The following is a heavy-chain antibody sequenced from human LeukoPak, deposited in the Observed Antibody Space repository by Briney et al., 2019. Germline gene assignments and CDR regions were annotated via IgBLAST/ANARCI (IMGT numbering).Heavy chain of an antibody. CDR3: AKDHLGGLYCSSTSCGFFDY. V-gene: IGHV3-30*02. D-gene: IGHD2-2*01. J-gene: IGHJ4*02. CDR1: GFTFSGYG. CDR2: IRYDGSNK. Sequence: GGSLRLSCAASGFTFSGYGMHWVRQAPGKGLEWVAFIRYDGSNKYYADSVKGRFTISRDNSKNTLYLQMNSLRAEDTAVYYCAKDHLGGLYCSSTSCGFFDYWGQGTLVTVSS.